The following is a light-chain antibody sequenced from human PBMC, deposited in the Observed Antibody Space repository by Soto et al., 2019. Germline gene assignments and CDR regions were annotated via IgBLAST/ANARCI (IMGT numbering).Light chain of an antibody. CDR1: SGSIASNY. CDR3: QSYDSSNLWV. J-gene: IGLJ3*02. Sequence: NFMLTQPHSVSESPGKTVTISCTRSSGSIASNYVQWYQQRPSSFPTTVIYEDNQRPSGVPDRFSGSIDSSSNSASLTISGLKTEDEADYYCQSYDSSNLWVFGGGTKLTVL. CDR2: EDN. V-gene: IGLV6-57*01.